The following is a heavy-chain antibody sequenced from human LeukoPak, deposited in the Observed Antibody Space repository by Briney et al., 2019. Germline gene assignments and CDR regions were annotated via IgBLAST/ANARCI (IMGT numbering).Heavy chain of an antibody. CDR3: ARAIEGGSSAYYSYVDV. J-gene: IGHJ6*03. D-gene: IGHD3-16*01. V-gene: IGHV4-4*02. Sequence: SGTLSLTCAVSGDSIGSSNWWTWVRQSPGKGLEWIGEIYHSGSTTYNPSFKSRVTISVDKSKNQFSLKLSSVTAADTAVYYCARAIEGGSSAYYSYVDVWGKGTTVTVSS. CDR1: GDSIGSSNW. CDR2: IYHSGST.